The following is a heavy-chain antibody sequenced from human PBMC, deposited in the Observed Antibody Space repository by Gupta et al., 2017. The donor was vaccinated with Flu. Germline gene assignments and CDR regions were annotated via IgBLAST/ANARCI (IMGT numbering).Heavy chain of an antibody. D-gene: IGHD1-26*01. CDR2: ISWNSGTI. J-gene: IGHJ4*02. Sequence: EVQLVESGGGLVQPGRSLRRSCAASGFTFDDYAMHWVRQAPGKGLEWVSGISWNSGTIGYADSVKGRFTVSRDNAKNSLFLLMISLRAEDTALYYCPKYKADSGTSYFDYWGQGTLVTVSS. V-gene: IGHV3-9*01. CDR1: GFTFDDYA. CDR3: PKYKADSGTSYFDY.